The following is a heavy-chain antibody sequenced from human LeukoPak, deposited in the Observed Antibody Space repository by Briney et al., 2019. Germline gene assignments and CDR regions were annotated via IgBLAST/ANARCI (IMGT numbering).Heavy chain of an antibody. CDR1: GFIFSSYA. CDR2: IRSKANSYAT. CDR3: TSYDYYYDSSGYYPFDY. V-gene: IGHV3-73*01. J-gene: IGHJ4*02. Sequence: GTSLRLSCAASGFIFSSYAMHWVRQASGKGLEWVGRIRSKANSYATAYAASVKGRFTISRDDSKNTAYLQMNSLKIEDTAVYYCTSYDYYYDSSGYYPFDYWGQGSLVTVSS. D-gene: IGHD3-22*01.